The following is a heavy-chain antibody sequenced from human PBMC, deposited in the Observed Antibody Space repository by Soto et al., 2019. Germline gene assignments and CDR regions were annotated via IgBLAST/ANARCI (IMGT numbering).Heavy chain of an antibody. D-gene: IGHD3-3*02. CDR2: IYWDDDQ. Sequence: QITLKEAGPTLVKPTQSLTLTCTVSGFSLSGDGVGVGWIRQPPGKALEWLGLIYWDDDQRYSPSLQTRLTITKDTTQPQVVLTMSNMDPVETATYYCAHAFGGTSWPNDAFDIWGQGTVVTVSS. CDR1: GFSLSGDGVG. CDR3: AHAFGGTSWPNDAFDI. J-gene: IGHJ3*02. V-gene: IGHV2-5*02.